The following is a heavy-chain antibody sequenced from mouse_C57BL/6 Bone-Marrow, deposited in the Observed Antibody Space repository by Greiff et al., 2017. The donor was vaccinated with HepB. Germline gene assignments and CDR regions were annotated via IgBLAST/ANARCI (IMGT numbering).Heavy chain of an antibody. J-gene: IGHJ4*01. CDR1: GFSLTSYG. V-gene: IGHV2-2*01. D-gene: IGHD1-1*01. CDR2: IWSGGGT. Sequence: VQLQQSGPGLVQPSQTLYITCTASGFSLTSYGVHWVRQSPGKGLEWLGVIWSGGGTDYNAAIISSKSTSKDNTKSKVFYIKNSVQADDAAIYYCARKGVVPPFAMGYWGQGTSVTVSS. CDR3: ARKGVVPPFAMGY.